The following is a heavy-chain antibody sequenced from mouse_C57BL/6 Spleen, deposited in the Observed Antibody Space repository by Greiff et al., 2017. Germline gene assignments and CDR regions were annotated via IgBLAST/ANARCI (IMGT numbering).Heavy chain of an antibody. V-gene: IGHV3-6*01. J-gene: IGHJ4*01. CDR1: GYSITSCYY. D-gene: IGHD2-5*01. CDR2: ISYDGSN. Sequence: EVKLQESGPGLVKPSQSLSLTCSVTGYSITSCYYWNWIRQFPGNKLELMGYISYDGSNNYNPSLKNRISITRDTSKNQFFLKLNSVTTEDTATYYCARGSNYDAMDDGGQGTSVTVSS. CDR3: ARGSNYDAMDD.